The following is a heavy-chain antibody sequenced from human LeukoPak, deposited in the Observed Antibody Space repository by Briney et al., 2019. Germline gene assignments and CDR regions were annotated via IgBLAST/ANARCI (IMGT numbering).Heavy chain of an antibody. V-gene: IGHV3-48*02. J-gene: IGHJ4*02. CDR1: GFTFSSYS. Sequence: GASLRLSCAASGFTFSSYSMNWVRQAPGNVLEWVAYIRSSGSPIYYADSVKRRFTISRDNARNSLYLQMNSLRDEDTAVYYCARDPHSLDYWGPGTLVTVS. CDR3: ARDPHSLDY. CDR2: IRSSGSPI.